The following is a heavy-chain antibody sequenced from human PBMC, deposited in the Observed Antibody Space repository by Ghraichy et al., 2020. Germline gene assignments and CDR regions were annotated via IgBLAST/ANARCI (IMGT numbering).Heavy chain of an antibody. CDR1: GGSISSGSYY. J-gene: IGHJ4*02. CDR2: IYTSGST. CDR3: ARDAGASGRATDY. V-gene: IGHV4-61*02. D-gene: IGHD1-14*01. Sequence: SETLSLTCTVSGGSISSGSYYWSWLRQPDGKGLEWIGRIYTSGSTNYNPSLKSRVTISVDTSKNQFSLKLSYVTAADTAVYYCARDAGASGRATDYWGQGTLVTVSS.